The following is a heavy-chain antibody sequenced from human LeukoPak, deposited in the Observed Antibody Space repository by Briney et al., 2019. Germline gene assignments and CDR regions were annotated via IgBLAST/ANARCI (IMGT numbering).Heavy chain of an antibody. Sequence: GGSLRLSCAASGFTFSSYAMRWVRQAPGKGLEWVSAISGSGGSTYYADSVKGRFTISRDNSKNTLYLQMNSLRAEDTAVYYCAKRNLGYCSSTSCLFFHYWGQGTLVTVSS. V-gene: IGHV3-23*01. CDR2: ISGSGGST. CDR3: AKRNLGYCSSTSCLFFHY. D-gene: IGHD2-2*01. CDR1: GFTFSSYA. J-gene: IGHJ4*02.